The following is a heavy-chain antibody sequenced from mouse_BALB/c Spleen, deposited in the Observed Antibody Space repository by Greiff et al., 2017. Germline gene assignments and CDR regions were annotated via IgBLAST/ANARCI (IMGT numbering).Heavy chain of an antibody. Sequence: QVQLKQSGPGLVQPSQSLSITCTVSGFSLTSYGVHWVRQSPGKGLEWLGVIWSGGSTDYNAAFISRLSISKDNSKSQVFFKMNSLQANDTAIYYCAISYGYWFAYWGQGTLVTVSA. D-gene: IGHD1-2*01. CDR3: AISYGYWFAY. CDR1: GFSLTSYG. J-gene: IGHJ3*01. CDR2: IWSGGST. V-gene: IGHV2-2*02.